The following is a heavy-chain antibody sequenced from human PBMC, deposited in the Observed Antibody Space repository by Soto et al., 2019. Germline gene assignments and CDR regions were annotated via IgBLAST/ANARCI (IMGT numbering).Heavy chain of an antibody. J-gene: IGHJ6*02. CDR3: AREGRRFGELLWWGGESYYYGMDV. CDR2: ISSSSSYI. D-gene: IGHD3-10*01. Sequence: EVQLVESGGGLVKPGGSLRLSCAASGFTFSSYSMNWVRQAPGKGLEWVSSISSSSSYIYYADSVKGRFTISRDNATTSLYMKMNSLGAEDPAVYYCAREGRRFGELLWWGGESYYYGMDVWGQGTTVTVSS. CDR1: GFTFSSYS. V-gene: IGHV3-21*01.